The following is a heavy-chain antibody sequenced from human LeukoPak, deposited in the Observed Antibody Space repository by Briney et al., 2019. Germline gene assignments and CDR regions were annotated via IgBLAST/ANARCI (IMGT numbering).Heavy chain of an antibody. Sequence: SGPTLVNPTQTLTLTCTFSGFSRSTSGMRVSWIRQPPGKALEWLALIDWDDDKFYSTSLKTRLTISKDTSKNQVVLTMTNMGPVDTATYYCARMSTYYDILTGYWVGYYFDYWGQGTLVTVSS. CDR1: GFSRSTSGMR. V-gene: IGHV2-70*04. CDR3: ARMSTYYDILTGYWVGYYFDY. CDR2: IDWDDDK. D-gene: IGHD3-9*01. J-gene: IGHJ4*02.